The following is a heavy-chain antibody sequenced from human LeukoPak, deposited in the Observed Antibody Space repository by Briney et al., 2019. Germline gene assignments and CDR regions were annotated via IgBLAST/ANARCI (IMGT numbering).Heavy chain of an antibody. CDR1: GGTFSSYA. CDR3: ASGRLSVDIVATTDY. V-gene: IGHV1-69*04. J-gene: IGHJ4*02. D-gene: IGHD5-12*01. Sequence: ASVKVSCKASGGTFSSYAISWVRQAPGQGLEWMGRIIPILGIANCAQKFQGRVTITADKSTSTAYMELSSLRSGDTAVYYCASGRLSVDIVATTDYWGQGTLVTVSS. CDR2: IIPILGIA.